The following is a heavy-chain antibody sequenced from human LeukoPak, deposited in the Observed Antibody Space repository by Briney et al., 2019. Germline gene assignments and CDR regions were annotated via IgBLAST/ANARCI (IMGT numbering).Heavy chain of an antibody. Sequence: ASVKVSCKASAYTFTSYDINWVRQATGQGLVWMGWMNPNSGNTGYAQKFQGRVTMTRSTSISTAYMELSSLRSEDTAVYYCASSEGDMTAFDYWGQGTLVTVSS. CDR3: ASSEGDMTAFDY. D-gene: IGHD3-9*01. V-gene: IGHV1-8*01. CDR1: AYTFTSYD. CDR2: MNPNSGNT. J-gene: IGHJ4*02.